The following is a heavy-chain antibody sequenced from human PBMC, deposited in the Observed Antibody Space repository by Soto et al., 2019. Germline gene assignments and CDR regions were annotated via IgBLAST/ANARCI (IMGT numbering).Heavy chain of an antibody. V-gene: IGHV3-30*18. D-gene: IGHD5-12*01. CDR2: ISYDGSNK. Sequence: GGSLRLSCAASGFTSSSYGMHWVRQAPGKGLEWVAVISYDGSNKYYVDSVKGRFTISRDNSKNTLYLQMNSLRAEDTAVYYCAKPSGYSGYDSVYWGQGTLVTVSS. J-gene: IGHJ4*02. CDR3: AKPSGYSGYDSVY. CDR1: GFTSSSYG.